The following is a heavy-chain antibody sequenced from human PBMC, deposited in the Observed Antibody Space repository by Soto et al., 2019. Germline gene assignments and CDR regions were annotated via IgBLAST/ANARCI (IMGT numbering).Heavy chain of an antibody. Sequence: QVQLVQSGAEVKKPGSSVKVSCKASGGTFSSYAISWVRQAPGQGLEWMGGIIPIFGTANYAQKVQGRVKITADKSTSTADLELSSLRSEDTAVYYCARPRAYCGGDCYSHLDYWGQGPLVTVSS. CDR3: ARPRAYCGGDCYSHLDY. V-gene: IGHV1-69*06. CDR2: IIPIFGTA. CDR1: GGTFSSYA. J-gene: IGHJ4*02. D-gene: IGHD2-21*02.